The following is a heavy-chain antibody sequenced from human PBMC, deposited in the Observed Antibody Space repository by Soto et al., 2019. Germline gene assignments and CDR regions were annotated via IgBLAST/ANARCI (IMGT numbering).Heavy chain of an antibody. CDR2: IKQDGSEK. CDR3: ASGFKSALDI. J-gene: IGHJ3*02. CDR1: GFIFSSYW. V-gene: IGHV3-7*01. Sequence: EVQLVESGGGLVQPGGSLRLSCAATGFIFSSYWMSWVRQAPGKGLEWVANIKQDGSEKYYVDSAKGRFTISRDNAKNSLHLQMNSLRAEDTAVYYCASGFKSALDIWGQGKMVTVSS.